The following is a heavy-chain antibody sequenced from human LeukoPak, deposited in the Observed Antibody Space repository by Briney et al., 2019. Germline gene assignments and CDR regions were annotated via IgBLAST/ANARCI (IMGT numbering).Heavy chain of an antibody. CDR3: ARTQREYYYDSSGAIDAFDI. J-gene: IGHJ3*02. V-gene: IGHV4-39*07. CDR2: IYYSGST. CDR1: GGSIRSSSYY. Sequence: PSETLSLTCTVSGGSIRSSSYYWGWIRQPPGKGLEWIGSIYYSGSTYYNPSLKSRVTISVDTSKNQFSLRLSSVTAADTAVYYCARTQREYYYDSSGAIDAFDIWGQGTMVTVSS. D-gene: IGHD3-22*01.